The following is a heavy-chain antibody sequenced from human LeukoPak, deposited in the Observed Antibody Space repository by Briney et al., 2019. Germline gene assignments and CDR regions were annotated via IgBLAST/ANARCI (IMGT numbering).Heavy chain of an antibody. J-gene: IGHJ4*02. CDR3: ARGNKDYYYGSGSYRFDY. CDR1: GGSISSYY. D-gene: IGHD3-10*01. CDR2: IYYSGST. Sequence: SEALSLTCTVPGGSISSYYWSWIRQPPGKGLEWIGYIYYSGSTNYNPSLKSRVTISVDTSKNQFSLKLSSVTAADTAVYYCARGNKDYYYGSGSYRFDYWGQGTLVTVSS. V-gene: IGHV4-59*01.